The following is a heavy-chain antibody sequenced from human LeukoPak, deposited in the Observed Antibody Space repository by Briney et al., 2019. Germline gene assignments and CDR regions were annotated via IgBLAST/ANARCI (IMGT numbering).Heavy chain of an antibody. J-gene: IGHJ4*02. CDR2: TNSDGSTT. D-gene: IGHD3-10*01. V-gene: IGHV3-74*01. Sequence: PGGTLRLSCAASGFIFSSFWMHWVRQVPGKGLVWVSHTNSDGSTTDYADSVRGRFTISRDNAKNTLYLQMNRLTVEDTAVYYCGRGMRDYYGLDYWGQGILVTVSS. CDR3: GRGMRDYYGLDY. CDR1: GFIFSSFW.